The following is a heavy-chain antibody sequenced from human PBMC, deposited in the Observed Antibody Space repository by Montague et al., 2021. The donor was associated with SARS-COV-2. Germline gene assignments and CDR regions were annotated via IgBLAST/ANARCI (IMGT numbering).Heavy chain of an antibody. J-gene: IGHJ6*02. CDR1: GRSISSSNYY. D-gene: IGHD3-10*01. CDR3: ARDDIVLQGVTKGMDV. Sequence: SETLSLTCTVLGRSISSSNYYWGCFSQPPGKGLKWIGTMYYSGSTYYNPSLKSRVTISIDTSKNQFSLKLSSVTAADTAVYYCARDDIVLQGVTKGMDVWGQGTTVTVSS. CDR2: MYYSGST. V-gene: IGHV4-39*07.